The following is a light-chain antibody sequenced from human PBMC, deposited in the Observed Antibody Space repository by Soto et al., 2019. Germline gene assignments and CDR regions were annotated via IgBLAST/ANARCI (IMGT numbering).Light chain of an antibody. CDR2: GAS. Sequence: EVVLTQSPATLSVSPGEGATLSCRASQSVTINLAWYQQKPGQAPRLLIYGASTRATGIPARFSGSGSETEFTLTISSLLSEDFAVYYCQQYNNWPRTFGQGTKVEIK. CDR3: QQYNNWPRT. CDR1: QSVTIN. V-gene: IGKV3-15*01. J-gene: IGKJ1*01.